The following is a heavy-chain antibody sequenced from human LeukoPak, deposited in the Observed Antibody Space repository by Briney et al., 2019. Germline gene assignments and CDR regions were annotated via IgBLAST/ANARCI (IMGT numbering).Heavy chain of an antibody. CDR1: AFTFSSYS. J-gene: IGHJ5*02. CDR3: AKDGDDGDYVGGWFDP. D-gene: IGHD4-17*01. CDR2: IGIDGAT. V-gene: IGHV3-23*01. Sequence: GGSLRLSCAASAFTFSSYSMNWVRQAPGKGLEWVSHIGIDGATDYADSVKGRFTISRDNSKNTLYLQMNSLRAEDTAVYYCAKDGDDGDYVGGWFDPWGQGTLVTVSS.